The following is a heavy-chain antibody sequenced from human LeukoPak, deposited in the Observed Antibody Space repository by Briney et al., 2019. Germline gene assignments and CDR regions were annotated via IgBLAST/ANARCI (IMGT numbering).Heavy chain of an antibody. CDR1: GFAVSSSY. CDR2: IYSDGST. V-gene: IGHV3-53*01. CDR3: ARALSAMVPDY. Sequence: GGSLRLSCAASGFAVSSSYMSWVRQAPGRGLEWVSVIYSDGSTYYADSVKGRFTISRDNSGNTLYLQMNSLRAEDTAVYYCARALSAMVPDYWGQGTLLTVSS. J-gene: IGHJ4*02. D-gene: IGHD5-18*01.